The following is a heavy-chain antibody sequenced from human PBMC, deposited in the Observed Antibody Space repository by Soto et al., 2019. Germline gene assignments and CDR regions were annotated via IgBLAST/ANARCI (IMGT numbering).Heavy chain of an antibody. CDR1: GGFVSSSSYS. D-gene: IGHD3-16*01. CDR3: ARRWGDAFDI. Sequence: SETLSLTCSVSGGFVSSSSYSWGWIRQSPGKGLERIGTMCSSENTYYNPSLLSRVTISVDTSKNEFSLRLSSVTAADTAVYYCARRWGDAFDIWGQGTMVTVSS. V-gene: IGHV4-39*01. J-gene: IGHJ3*02. CDR2: MCSSENT.